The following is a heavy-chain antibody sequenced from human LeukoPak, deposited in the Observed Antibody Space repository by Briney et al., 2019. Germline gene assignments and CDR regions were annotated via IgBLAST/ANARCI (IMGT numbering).Heavy chain of an antibody. CDR3: AXGTXATXYYYYMDV. V-gene: IGHV3-74*01. D-gene: IGHD5-24*01. J-gene: IGHJ6*03. CDR1: GFTFSNYE. Sequence: GSLXXSXAASGFTFSNYEMNWVRHAPGKGLVWVSRINSDGSSTSYADSVKGRFTISRDNAKNTLYLQMNSLRAEDTAVYYXAXGTXATXYYYYMDVWGKGTTVTVSS. CDR2: INSDGSST.